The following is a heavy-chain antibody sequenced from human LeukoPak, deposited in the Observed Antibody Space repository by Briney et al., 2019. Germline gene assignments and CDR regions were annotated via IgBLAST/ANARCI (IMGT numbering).Heavy chain of an antibody. CDR1: GGSISGYY. V-gene: IGHV4-34*01. CDR2: IHHSGSA. J-gene: IGHJ4*02. Sequence: SETLSLTCAVYGGSISGYYWSWIRQPPGKGLEWIAEIHHSGSANYNPSLKSRVTISIDTSKNQFSLKLSSVTAADTAVYCCARSDYGSGNYYWSLDYWGQGTLVTVSS. CDR3: ARSDYGSGNYYWSLDY. D-gene: IGHD3-10*01.